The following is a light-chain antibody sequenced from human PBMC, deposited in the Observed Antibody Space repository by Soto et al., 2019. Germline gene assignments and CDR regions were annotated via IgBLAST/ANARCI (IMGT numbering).Light chain of an antibody. CDR2: GNT. V-gene: IGLV1-40*01. J-gene: IGLJ1*01. CDR3: CSFTSSNTHV. CDR1: SSNIGAGSD. Sequence: QSVLTQPPSISGAPGQRVTISCTGSSSNIGAGSDVHWYHQLPGTAPKLLIYGNTNRPSGVPDRFSGSKSGTSASLAIAGLQTEDEGDYYCCSFTSSNTHVFGTGTKVTVL.